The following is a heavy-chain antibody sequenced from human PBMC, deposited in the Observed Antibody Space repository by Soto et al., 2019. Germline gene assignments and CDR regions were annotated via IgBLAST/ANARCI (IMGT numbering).Heavy chain of an antibody. J-gene: IGHJ3*02. V-gene: IGHV2-70*11. CDR1: GFSLSTSGMC. CDR3: ARTVRFLEWFDAFDI. D-gene: IGHD3-3*01. Sequence: ESGPTLVNPTQTLTLTCTFSGFSLSTSGMCVSWIRQPPGKALEWLARIDWDDDKYYSTSLRTRLTISKDTSKNQVVLTMTNMDPVDTATYYCARTVRFLEWFDAFDIWGQGTMVTVSS. CDR2: IDWDDDK.